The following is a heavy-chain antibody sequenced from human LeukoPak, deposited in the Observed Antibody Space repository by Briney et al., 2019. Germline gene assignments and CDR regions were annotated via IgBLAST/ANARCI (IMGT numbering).Heavy chain of an antibody. D-gene: IGHD6-13*01. J-gene: IGHJ4*02. Sequence: ASVKVSCKASGYTFTSYGISWVRQAPGQGLEWMGWISAYNGDTNYAQKLQGRVTMTTDTSTSTAYMELRSLRSDDTAVYYCARAGIAAGLYYFDYWGQGTLVTVSS. V-gene: IGHV1-18*01. CDR1: GYTFTSYG. CDR2: ISAYNGDT. CDR3: ARAGIAAGLYYFDY.